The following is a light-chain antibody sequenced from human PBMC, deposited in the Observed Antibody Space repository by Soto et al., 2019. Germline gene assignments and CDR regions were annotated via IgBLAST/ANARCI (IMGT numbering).Light chain of an antibody. Sequence: DSQRSQSRSSLSAAVGDIVTITCRASQSISSWLAWYQQKPGKAPKLLIYDASSLESGVPSRFSGSGSGTEFTLTISRLQPDDFATYYCQQSNSYSPTFGQGTKVDIK. J-gene: IGKJ1*01. V-gene: IGKV1-5*01. CDR2: DAS. CDR1: QSISSW. CDR3: QQSNSYSPT.